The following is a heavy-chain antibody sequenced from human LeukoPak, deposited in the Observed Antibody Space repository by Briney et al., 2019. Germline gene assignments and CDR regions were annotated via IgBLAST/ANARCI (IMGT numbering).Heavy chain of an antibody. CDR2: INHSGST. D-gene: IGHD2-8*01. J-gene: IGHJ5*02. CDR3: ARGEWQPRCDP. V-gene: IGHV4-34*01. CDR1: GGSFSGYY. Sequence: SETLSLTCAVYGGSFSGYYWSWIRQPPGKGVEWIGEINHSGSTNYNPSLKSRVTVSVDTSKNQFSLKLSSVTAAVTALYYCARGEWQPRCDPWGQGTLVTVSS.